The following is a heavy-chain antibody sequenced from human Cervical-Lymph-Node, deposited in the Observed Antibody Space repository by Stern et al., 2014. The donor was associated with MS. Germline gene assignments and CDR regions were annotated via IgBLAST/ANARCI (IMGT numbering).Heavy chain of an antibody. CDR2: MNPDSGDT. CDR3: TKAWGH. CDR1: GYIFTSDD. Sequence: QVQLVQSGAEVRKPGASVRLSCKASGYIFTSDDINWVRQASGQGLEWMGWMNPDSGDTGFEQKFRGRVTMTRDISTSTAYMELSSLTSEDTAVYYCTKAWGHWCQGTQVTVSS. D-gene: IGHD7-27*01. V-gene: IGHV1-8*01. J-gene: IGHJ1*01.